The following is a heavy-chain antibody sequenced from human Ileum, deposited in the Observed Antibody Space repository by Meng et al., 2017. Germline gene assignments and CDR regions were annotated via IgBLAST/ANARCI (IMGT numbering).Heavy chain of an antibody. CDR1: CGSVSSGSYY. CDR3: ARSSTSPASYFFDY. CDR2: IYYSGST. J-gene: IGHJ4*02. Sequence: QVQLKWSGPRVVSPSVTLSLACPFTCGSVSSGSYYWSWIRQPPGKGLEWIGHIYYSGSTNYNPSLKSRVTISVDMSKNQFSLKLNSVTAADTAIYFCARSSTSPASYFFDYWGQGTLVTVSS. V-gene: IGHV4-61*01. D-gene: IGHD6-6*01.